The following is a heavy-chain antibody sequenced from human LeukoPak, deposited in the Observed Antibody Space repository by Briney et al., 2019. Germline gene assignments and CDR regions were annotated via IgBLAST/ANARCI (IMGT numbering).Heavy chain of an antibody. Sequence: PGGSLRLSCAASGFTFSSYAMHWVRQAPGKGLEWVAVIWYDGSTKYYADSVKGRFTISRDNSRNTLYLQMNSLRAEDTAVYFCAKDEEGVDAFDIWGQGTMVTVSS. CDR2: IWYDGSTK. J-gene: IGHJ3*02. V-gene: IGHV3-33*06. CDR1: GFTFSSYA. D-gene: IGHD3-10*01. CDR3: AKDEEGVDAFDI.